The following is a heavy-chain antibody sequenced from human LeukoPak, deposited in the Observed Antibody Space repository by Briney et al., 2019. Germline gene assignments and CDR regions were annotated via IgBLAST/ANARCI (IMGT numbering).Heavy chain of an antibody. CDR1: GFTFSSYA. V-gene: IGHV3-30-3*01. Sequence: GGSLRLSCAASGFTFSSYAMHWVRQAPGKGLEWVAVISYDGSNKYYADSVKGRFTISRDNSKNTLYLQMNSLRAEDTAVYYCARGRKARVISDALDIRGQGTMVTVSS. CDR3: ARGRKARVISDALDI. CDR2: ISYDGSNK. D-gene: IGHD3-22*01. J-gene: IGHJ3*02.